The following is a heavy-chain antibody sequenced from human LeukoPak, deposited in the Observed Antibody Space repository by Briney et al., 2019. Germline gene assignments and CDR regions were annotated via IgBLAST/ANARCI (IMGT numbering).Heavy chain of an antibody. CDR1: GYTFTDYY. Sequence: GASVKVPCKASGYTFTDYYIHWVRQAPGQGLEWVGVVNPGAGNTIYAQKFQGRVTMTRDTSTSTVYMELSSLRSEDTAVYYCARDRFWSGYRFFDYWGQGTLVTVSS. V-gene: IGHV1-46*01. CDR2: VNPGAGNT. CDR3: ARDRFWSGYRFFDY. D-gene: IGHD3-3*01. J-gene: IGHJ4*02.